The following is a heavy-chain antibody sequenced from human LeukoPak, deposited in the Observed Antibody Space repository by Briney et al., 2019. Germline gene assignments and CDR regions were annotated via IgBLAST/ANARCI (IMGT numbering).Heavy chain of an antibody. CDR1: GGSISGYY. D-gene: IGHD3-10*01. J-gene: IGHJ6*03. Sequence: SETLSLTCTVSGGSISGYYWSWIRQPPGKGLEWIGEINHSGSTNYNPSLKSRVTISVDTSKNQFSLKLSSVTAADTAVYYCAGAVVRGRYYMDVWGKGTTVTISS. CDR3: AGAVVRGRYYMDV. V-gene: IGHV4-34*01. CDR2: INHSGST.